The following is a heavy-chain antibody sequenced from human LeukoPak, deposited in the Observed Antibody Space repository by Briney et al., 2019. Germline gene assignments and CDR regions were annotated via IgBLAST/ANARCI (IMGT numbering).Heavy chain of an antibody. CDR3: ARDAFTAYCGGDCYSWPYWYFDL. Sequence: SVKVSCKASGGTFSSYSISWVRQAPGQGLEWMGRIIPILGIANYAQKFQGRVTITAAKSTSTAYMELSSLRFEDTAVYYCARDAFTAYCGGDCYSWPYWYFDLWGRGTLATVSS. V-gene: IGHV1-69*04. D-gene: IGHD2-21*02. J-gene: IGHJ2*01. CDR1: GGTFSSYS. CDR2: IIPILGIA.